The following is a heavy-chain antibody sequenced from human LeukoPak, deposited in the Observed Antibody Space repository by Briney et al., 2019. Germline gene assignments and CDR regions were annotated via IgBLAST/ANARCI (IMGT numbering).Heavy chain of an antibody. CDR3: ARAIIVVVPAAISWFDP. V-gene: IGHV1-2*02. J-gene: IGHJ5*02. D-gene: IGHD2-2*01. CDR2: INPNSGGT. Sequence: ASVKVSCKASGYTFTGYYMHWVRQAPGQGLEWMGWINPNSGGTNYAQKFQGKVTMTRDTSISTAYMELSRLRSDDTAVYYCARAIIVVVPAAISWFDPWGQGTLVTVPS. CDR1: GYTFTGYY.